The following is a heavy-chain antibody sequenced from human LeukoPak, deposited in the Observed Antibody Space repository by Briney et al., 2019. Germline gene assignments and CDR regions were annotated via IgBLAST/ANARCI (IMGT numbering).Heavy chain of an antibody. V-gene: IGHV1-46*01. D-gene: IGHD6-19*01. J-gene: IGHJ4*02. CDR3: ARVGGWYRYFFDY. CDR1: GYTFTNYH. CDR2: ITPSDGST. Sequence: ASVKVSCKASGYTFTNYHMHWVRQAPGQGLEGMGMITPSDGSTNYAQKFQGRVTMTRDMSTSTVYMELSSLRSEDTAVFYCARVGGWYRYFFDYWGQGTPLTVSS.